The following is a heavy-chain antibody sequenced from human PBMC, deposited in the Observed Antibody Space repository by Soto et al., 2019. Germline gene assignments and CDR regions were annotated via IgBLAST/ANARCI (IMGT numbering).Heavy chain of an antibody. CDR1: GGSIISHL. CDR2: ASHSGST. Sequence: SETLSLTCTVSGGSIISHLWSWIRQPPGKGLEWIGYASHSGSTTHNPSLKSRVTISLDTSKNQVSLQLRSVTAADTAVYYCAREGPLSGDAFDIWGRGTKVTVSS. J-gene: IGHJ3*02. D-gene: IGHD3-16*01. V-gene: IGHV4-59*11. CDR3: AREGPLSGDAFDI.